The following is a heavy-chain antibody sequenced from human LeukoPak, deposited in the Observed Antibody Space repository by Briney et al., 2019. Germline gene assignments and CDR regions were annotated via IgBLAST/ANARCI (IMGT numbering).Heavy chain of an antibody. Sequence: SVKVSCKASGGTFISYAISWVRQAPGQGLEWMGGIIPIFGTANYAQKFQGRATITADESTSTAYMELSSLRSEDTAVYYCARVPFRDQQTHYYYYGMDVWGQGTTVTVSS. D-gene: IGHD2-2*01. J-gene: IGHJ6*02. CDR2: IIPIFGTA. CDR3: ARVPFRDQQTHYYYYGMDV. CDR1: GGTFISYA. V-gene: IGHV1-69*01.